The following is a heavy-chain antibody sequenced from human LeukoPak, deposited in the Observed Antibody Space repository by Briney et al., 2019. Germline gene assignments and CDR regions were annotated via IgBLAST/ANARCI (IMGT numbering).Heavy chain of an antibody. J-gene: IGHJ5*02. CDR1: GGTFSSYA. Sequence: SVKVSCQASGGTFSSYAISWVRQAPGQGLEWMGGIIPIFGTANYAQKFQGRVTITADESTSTAYMELSSLRSEDTAAYYCARVGTGYCSGGSCYDNWFDPWGQGTLVTVSS. V-gene: IGHV1-69*13. CDR3: ARVGTGYCSGGSCYDNWFDP. CDR2: IIPIFGTA. D-gene: IGHD2-15*01.